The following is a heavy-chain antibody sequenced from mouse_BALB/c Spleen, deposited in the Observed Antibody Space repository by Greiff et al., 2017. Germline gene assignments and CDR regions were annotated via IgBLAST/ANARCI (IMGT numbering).Heavy chain of an antibody. Sequence: DVQLVESGGGLVKPGGSLKLSCAASGFTFSSYAMSWVRQTPEKRLEWVASISSGGSTYYPDSVKGRFTISRDNARNILYLQMSSLRSEDTAMYYCARVPHYYGSPLAMDYWGQGTSVTVSS. CDR3: ARVPHYYGSPLAMDY. CDR1: GFTFSSYA. CDR2: ISSGGST. J-gene: IGHJ4*01. V-gene: IGHV5-6-5*01. D-gene: IGHD1-1*01.